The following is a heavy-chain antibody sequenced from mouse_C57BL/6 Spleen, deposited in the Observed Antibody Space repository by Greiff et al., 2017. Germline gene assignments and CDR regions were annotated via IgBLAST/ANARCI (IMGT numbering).Heavy chain of an antibody. CDR2: ISYDGSN. V-gene: IGHV3-6*01. J-gene: IGHJ2*01. CDR1: GYSITSGYY. Sequence: EVQLQPSGPGLVKPSQSLSLTCSVTGYSITSGYYWNWIRQFPGNKLEWMGYISYDGSNNYNPSLNNRISITRDTSKNQFFLKLNSVTTEDTATYYCAREIYYDYGLDYWGQGTTLTVSS. D-gene: IGHD2-4*01. CDR3: AREIYYDYGLDY.